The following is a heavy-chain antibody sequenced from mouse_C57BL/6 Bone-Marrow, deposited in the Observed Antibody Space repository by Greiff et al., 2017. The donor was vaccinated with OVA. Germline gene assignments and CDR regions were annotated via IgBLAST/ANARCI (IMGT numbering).Heavy chain of an antibody. J-gene: IGHJ4*01. CDR1: GYTFTSYW. CDR3: AGPGVMVTAKGYYYAMDY. Sequence: QVQLQQPGAELVRPGSSVKLSCKASGYTFTSYWMDWVKQRPGQGLEWIGNIYPSDSETHYNQKFKDKATLTVDKSSSTASMQLSSLTSEDTAVYYCAGPGVMVTAKGYYYAMDYWGQGTSVTVSS. CDR2: IYPSDSET. V-gene: IGHV1-61*01. D-gene: IGHD2-3*01.